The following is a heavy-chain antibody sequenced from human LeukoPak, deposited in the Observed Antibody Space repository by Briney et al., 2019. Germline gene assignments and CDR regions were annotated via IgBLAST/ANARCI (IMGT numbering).Heavy chain of an antibody. Sequence: PSETLSLTCTVSGGSISSYYWNWIRQPPGKGLEWIGYIYYTGSTNYNPSLKSRVTISVDTSKNQFSLKLSSVTAADTAVYYCASNPNTGSAFGPWGQGTLVTVSS. CDR3: ASNPNTGSAFGP. CDR1: GGSISSYY. V-gene: IGHV4-59*08. J-gene: IGHJ5*02. D-gene: IGHD1-14*01. CDR2: IYYTGST.